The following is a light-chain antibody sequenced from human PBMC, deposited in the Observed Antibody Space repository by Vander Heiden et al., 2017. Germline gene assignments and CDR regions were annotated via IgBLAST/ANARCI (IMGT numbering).Light chain of an antibody. Sequence: DILMTQSPSSVSASVGDTVPITCRASQDIRNWLAWYQQKPGKAPSLLISAASSLQRGVPSRFSGSGSGTDFTLTISSLQPEDFATYFCQQAYYFPRTFGQGTKVEI. CDR2: AAS. CDR1: QDIRNW. CDR3: QQAYYFPRT. J-gene: IGKJ1*01. V-gene: IGKV1-12*01.